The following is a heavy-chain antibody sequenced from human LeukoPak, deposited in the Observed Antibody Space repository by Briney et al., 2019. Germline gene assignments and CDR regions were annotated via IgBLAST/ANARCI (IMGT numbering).Heavy chain of an antibody. J-gene: IGHJ3*02. CDR3: ARSYSSSWPDAFDI. CDR2: IYPGDSDT. CDR1: GYNFSNYW. Sequence: PGESLKISCKGSGYNFSNYWIAWVRQMPGKGLEYMGIIYPGDSDTRYSPSFQGQVTISADKSISSAYLQWSSLKTSDPAMYYCARSYSSSWPDAFDIWGQGTMVTVSS. D-gene: IGHD6-13*01. V-gene: IGHV5-51*01.